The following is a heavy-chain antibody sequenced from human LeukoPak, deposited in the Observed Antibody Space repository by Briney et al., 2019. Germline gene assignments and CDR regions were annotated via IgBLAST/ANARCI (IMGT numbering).Heavy chain of an antibody. CDR2: ISYDESNK. V-gene: IGHV3-30*04. D-gene: IGHD3-16*02. J-gene: IGHJ4*02. CDR3: ARDLWGSYRYPFDY. Sequence: PGRSLRLSCAASGFTFSAYAMHWVCQAPGKGLEWVAVISYDESNKYYADSVKGRFTISRDNSKNTLYLQMNSQRPDDTAVYYCARDLWGSYRYPFDYWGQGTLVTVSS. CDR1: GFTFSAYA.